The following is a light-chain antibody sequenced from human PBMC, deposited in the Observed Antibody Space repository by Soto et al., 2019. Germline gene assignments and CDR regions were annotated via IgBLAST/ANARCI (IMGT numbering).Light chain of an antibody. CDR1: QSVSSSY. CDR3: QQYHTSPLT. V-gene: IGKV3-20*01. Sequence: EIVLTRSPGTLSLSPGERASFSCRASQSVSSSYIAWYQQKRGQAPRRLIYGASIRATGIPDRFSGSGSGTDFTLTISSLEPEDFALYYCQQYHTSPLTFGPGTKVDIK. J-gene: IGKJ1*01. CDR2: GAS.